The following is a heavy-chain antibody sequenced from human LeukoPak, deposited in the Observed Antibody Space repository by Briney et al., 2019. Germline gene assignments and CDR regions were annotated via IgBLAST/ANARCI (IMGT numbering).Heavy chain of an antibody. D-gene: IGHD3-10*01. V-gene: IGHV3-48*03. CDR2: ISSSGSTI. CDR1: GFTFSSYE. CDR3: ARERWFGEFESDY. J-gene: IGHJ4*02. Sequence: GGSLRLSCAASGFTFSSYEMNWVRQAPGKGLEWVSYISSSGSTIYYADSVKGRFTISRDNAKNSLYLQMNSLRAEDTAVYYCARERWFGEFESDYWGQGTLVTVSS.